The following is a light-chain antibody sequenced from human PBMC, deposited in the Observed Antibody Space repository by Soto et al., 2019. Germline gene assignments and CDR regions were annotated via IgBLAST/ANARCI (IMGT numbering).Light chain of an antibody. V-gene: IGKV1-39*01. CDR3: QQSYSTPWT. J-gene: IGKJ1*01. CDR1: QSISIY. CDR2: AAS. Sequence: DIQMTQSPSSLCASVGDKVTITCRASQSISIYLNLFQQKPGKAPKLLIYAASSLQSGVPSRFSGSGSGTDFTLTISSLQPEDFATYYCQQSYSTPWTFGQRTKVDIK.